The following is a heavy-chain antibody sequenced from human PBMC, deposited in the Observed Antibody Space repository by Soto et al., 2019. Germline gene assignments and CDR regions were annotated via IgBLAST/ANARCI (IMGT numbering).Heavy chain of an antibody. V-gene: IGHV3-21*01. CDR3: SKEGEYSYGYGPDAFDI. CDR1: GFTFSSYS. Sequence: EGQLVESGGGLVKPGGSLRLSCAASGFTFSSYSMNWVRQAPGKGLEWVSSISSSSSYIYYADSVKGRFTISRDNNKNSMYLQMNKLRADDPEVYYGSKEGEYSYGYGPDAFDIWGPGKMGTFSS. J-gene: IGHJ3*02. CDR2: ISSSSSYI. D-gene: IGHD5-18*01.